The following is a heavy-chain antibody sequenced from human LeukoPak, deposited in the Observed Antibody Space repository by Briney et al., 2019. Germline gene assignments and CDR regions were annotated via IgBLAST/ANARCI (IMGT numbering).Heavy chain of an antibody. CDR3: TRPGYYGSSRGEDY. J-gene: IGHJ4*02. CDR1: GFTVSINY. CDR2: IYSGGST. D-gene: IGHD3-10*01. V-gene: IGHV3-66*04. Sequence: GGSLRLSCAVSGFTVSINYMSWVREAPGKGLEWGSVIYSGGSTHYADSVKGRFTISRDNSNNTLYLQMNSLRAEDTAVYYCTRPGYYGSSRGEDYWGQGTLVTVSS.